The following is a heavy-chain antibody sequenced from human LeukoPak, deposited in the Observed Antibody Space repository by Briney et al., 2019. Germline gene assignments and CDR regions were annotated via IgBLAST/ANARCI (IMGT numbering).Heavy chain of an antibody. CDR3: ARGGLLWFGERVWFDP. CDR1: GGSISSSSYY. Sequence: PSETLSLTCTVSGGSISSSSYYWGWIRQPPGKGLEWIGYIYYSGSTNYNPSLKSRVTISVDTSKNQFSLKLSSVTAADTAVYYCARGGLLWFGERVWFDPWGQGTLVTVSS. V-gene: IGHV4-61*05. CDR2: IYYSGST. D-gene: IGHD3-10*01. J-gene: IGHJ5*02.